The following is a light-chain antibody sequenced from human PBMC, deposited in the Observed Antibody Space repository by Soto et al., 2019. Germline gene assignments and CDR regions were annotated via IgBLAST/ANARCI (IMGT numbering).Light chain of an antibody. CDR2: YDS. Sequence: SYELTQPPSVSVAPGKTARITCGGNNIGSKSVHWYQQKPGQAPVLVIYYDSDRPSGIPERFSGSNSGNTATLTISRVEDGDEADYYCQVWDSSSGVVFGGGTKLTVL. CDR3: QVWDSSSGVV. CDR1: NIGSKS. J-gene: IGLJ2*01. V-gene: IGLV3-21*04.